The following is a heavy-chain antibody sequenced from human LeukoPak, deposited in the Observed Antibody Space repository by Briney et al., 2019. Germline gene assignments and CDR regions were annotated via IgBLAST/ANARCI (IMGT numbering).Heavy chain of an antibody. CDR3: ARFGYVAAVDV. D-gene: IGHD2-15*01. J-gene: IGHJ4*02. CDR1: GFSFSTYW. CDR2: INPAGSET. V-gene: IGHV3-7*01. Sequence: GGSLRLSCAAPGFSFSTYWMTWVRQAPGTGLEWVANINPAGSETYYVDPVKGRFSISRDNAKNLVYLQMNSLRAEDTAVYHCARFGYVAAVDVWGQGTPVTVSS.